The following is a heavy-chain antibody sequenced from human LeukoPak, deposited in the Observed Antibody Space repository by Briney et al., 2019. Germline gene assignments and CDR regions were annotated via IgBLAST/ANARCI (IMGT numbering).Heavy chain of an antibody. CDR3: ASAATFSVDY. CDR1: GGSVSSSFYY. V-gene: IGHV4-39*01. CDR2: LYYSGST. D-gene: IGHD2-15*01. Sequence: PSETLSLTCTVSGGSVSSSFYYWGWIRQPPGKGLEWIGSLYYSGSTHYNPSLKSRVPMSVDTSKNQFSLKLSSVTAADTAVYFCASAATFSVDYWGQGTLVTVSS. J-gene: IGHJ4*02.